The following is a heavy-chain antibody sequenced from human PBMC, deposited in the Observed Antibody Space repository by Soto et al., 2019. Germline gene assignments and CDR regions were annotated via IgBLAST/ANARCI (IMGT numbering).Heavy chain of an antibody. D-gene: IGHD1-26*01. V-gene: IGHV1-2*04. CDR3: ARADPIGELRNYYYGMDV. CDR2: INPNSGGT. J-gene: IGHJ6*02. CDR1: GYTFTGYY. Sequence: ASVKVSCKASGYTFTGYYMHWVRQAPGQGLEWMGWINPNSGGTNYAQKFQGWVTMTRDTSISTAYMELSRLRSDDTAVYYCARADPIGELRNYYYGMDVWGQGTTVTVSS.